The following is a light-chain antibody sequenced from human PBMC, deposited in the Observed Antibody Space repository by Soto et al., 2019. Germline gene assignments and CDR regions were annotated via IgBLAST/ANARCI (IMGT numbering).Light chain of an antibody. V-gene: IGLV1-40*01. CDR3: QSYDSSLSGDV. CDR2: VNS. Sequence: QSVLTQPPSVSGAPGQRVTISCTGSSSNIGAGYDVHWYQQLPGTAPKLLIYVNSNRPSGVPDRFSGSKSGTSASLAITGLQAEDEADYYCQSYDSSLSGDVFATATKLTVL. J-gene: IGLJ1*01. CDR1: SSNIGAGYD.